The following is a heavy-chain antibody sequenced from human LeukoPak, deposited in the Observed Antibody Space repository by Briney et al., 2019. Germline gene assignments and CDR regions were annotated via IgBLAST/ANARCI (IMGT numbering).Heavy chain of an antibody. CDR2: IYPGDSDT. CDR1: GYSFTSYW. V-gene: IGHV5-51*01. CDR3: ARGYYYDSSGNDAFDI. D-gene: IGHD3-22*01. J-gene: IGHJ3*02. Sequence: GESLKISCKGSGYSFTSYWIGWVRQMPGKGLEWMGIIYPGDSDTRYSPSFQGQVTISADKSISTAYLQWSSLKASDTAMYYCARGYYYDSSGNDAFDIWGQGTMVTVSS.